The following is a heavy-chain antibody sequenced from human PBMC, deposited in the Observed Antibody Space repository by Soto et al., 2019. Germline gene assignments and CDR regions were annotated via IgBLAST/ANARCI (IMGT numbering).Heavy chain of an antibody. D-gene: IGHD3-10*01. J-gene: IGHJ6*03. CDR1: GYTFTWYS. Sequence: AASVKVSCKASGYTFTWYSMHWVRQAPGQRLEWMGWINAASGKTQYSQKFQGRVTIAGDTSASTAYMELSSLRSEDTAVYYCARDRYYGSGSYNHMDVWGKGTTVTVSS. CDR3: ARDRYYGSGSYNHMDV. CDR2: INAASGKT. V-gene: IGHV1-3*01.